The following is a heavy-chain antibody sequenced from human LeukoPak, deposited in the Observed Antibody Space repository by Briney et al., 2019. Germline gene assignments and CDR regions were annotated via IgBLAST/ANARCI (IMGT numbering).Heavy chain of an antibody. Sequence: PGGSLRLSCAASGFTFSTYPMAWVRQAPGKGLEWVSGIRCSGTDTHYADSVKGRFILSRDKPHHTLFLQADNVRVEDTATYYCVKPPHIDFWTGYHNYFEPCGQGTLVTVSS. CDR1: GFTFSTYP. CDR2: IRCSGTDT. D-gene: IGHD3/OR15-3a*01. J-gene: IGHJ5*02. CDR3: VKPPHIDFWTGYHNYFEP. V-gene: IGHV3-23*01.